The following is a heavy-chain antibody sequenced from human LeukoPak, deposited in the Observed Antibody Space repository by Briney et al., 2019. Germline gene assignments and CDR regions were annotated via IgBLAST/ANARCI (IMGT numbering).Heavy chain of an antibody. V-gene: IGHV1-18*01. CDR1: GYTFTSYG. Sequence: GASVKVSCKASGYTFTSYGISWVRQAPGQGLEWMGWISTYNGNTHYAQRLQGRVTMTTDTSTSTAYMELRSLRSDDTAVYYCARAFLEWLSSGAFDIWGQGTMVTVSP. CDR2: ISTYNGNT. CDR3: ARAFLEWLSSGAFDI. D-gene: IGHD3-3*02. J-gene: IGHJ3*02.